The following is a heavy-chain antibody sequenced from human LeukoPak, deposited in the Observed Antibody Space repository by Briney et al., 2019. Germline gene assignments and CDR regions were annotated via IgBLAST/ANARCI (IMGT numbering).Heavy chain of an antibody. V-gene: IGHV3-48*03. D-gene: IGHD3-16*01. CDR3: ARDRLGDY. CDR2: ISSSGRTI. Sequence: GGSLRLSCAASGFTFSSYEINWVRQAPGKGLEWVSYISSSGRTIHYADSVKGRFTISRDNAKNSLYLQMTSLRAEDTAVYYCARDRLGDYWGHGTLVTVSS. J-gene: IGHJ4*01. CDR1: GFTFSSYE.